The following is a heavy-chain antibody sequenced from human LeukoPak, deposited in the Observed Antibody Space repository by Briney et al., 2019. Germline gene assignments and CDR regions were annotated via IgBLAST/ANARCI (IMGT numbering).Heavy chain of an antibody. J-gene: IGHJ4*02. D-gene: IGHD6-19*01. Sequence: ASVKVSCKASGYTFTSYDINWVRQAPGQGLEWMGWISAYNGNTNYAQKLQGRVTMTTDTSTSTAYMELRSLRSDDTAVYYCARDLGPGIHRAVALYWGQGTLVTVSS. CDR2: ISAYNGNT. V-gene: IGHV1-18*01. CDR1: GYTFTSYD. CDR3: ARDLGPGIHRAVALY.